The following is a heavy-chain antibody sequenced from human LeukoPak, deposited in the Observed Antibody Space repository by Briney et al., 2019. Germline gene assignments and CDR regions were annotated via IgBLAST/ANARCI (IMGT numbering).Heavy chain of an antibody. CDR1: GGSISSGSYY. D-gene: IGHD3-3*02. J-gene: IGHJ6*03. CDR3: ARAFYPGYYSYMAV. V-gene: IGHV4-61*01. CDR2: IYYSGST. Sequence: SETLSLTCTVSGGSISSGSYYWSWIRQPPGKGLEWIGYIYYSGSTNYNPSLKSRVTISVDTSKNQFSLKLSSVTAADTAVYYCARAFYPGYYSYMAVWGKGTTVTVSS.